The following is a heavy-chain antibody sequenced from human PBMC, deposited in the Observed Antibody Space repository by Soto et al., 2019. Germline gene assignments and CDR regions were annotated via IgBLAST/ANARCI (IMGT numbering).Heavy chain of an antibody. CDR3: ARNILRRGNYYYGMDV. Sequence: PSETLSLTCAVYGGSFSGYYWSWIRQPPGKGLEWIGEINHSGSTNYNPSLKSRVTISVDTSKNQFSLKLSSVTAADTAVYYCARNILRRGNYYYGMDVWGQGTTVTVSS. CDR1: GGSFSGYY. CDR2: INHSGST. J-gene: IGHJ6*02. V-gene: IGHV4-34*01. D-gene: IGHD1-26*01.